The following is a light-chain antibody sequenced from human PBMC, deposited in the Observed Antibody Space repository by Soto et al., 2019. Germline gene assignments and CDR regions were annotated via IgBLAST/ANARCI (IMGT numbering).Light chain of an antibody. CDR1: SANVGTYYV. Sequence: QSALTQPASVSGSPGQSITISCTGSSANVGTYYVVSWYQQQPGKAPKLIIYDGNKRPSGVSTLFSGSKSGNTASLTISGLQADEEAEYHRCSYVSKSGVVFAGGTKLTVL. V-gene: IGLV2-23*01. CDR2: DGN. J-gene: IGLJ2*01. CDR3: CSYVSKSGVV.